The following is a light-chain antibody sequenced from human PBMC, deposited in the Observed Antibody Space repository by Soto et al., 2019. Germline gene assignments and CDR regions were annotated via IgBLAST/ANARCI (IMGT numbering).Light chain of an antibody. V-gene: IGLV2-8*01. CDR2: EVS. CDR1: SSDVGGYNY. J-gene: IGLJ1*01. Sequence: QSALTQPPSASGSPGQSVTISCTGTSSDVGGYNYVSWYQQHSGKAPQLMIYEVSKRPSGVPDRFSGSKSGITASLTVSGLQAEDEADYYCSSYAGSSNVVFGTGTKLTVL. CDR3: SSYAGSSNVV.